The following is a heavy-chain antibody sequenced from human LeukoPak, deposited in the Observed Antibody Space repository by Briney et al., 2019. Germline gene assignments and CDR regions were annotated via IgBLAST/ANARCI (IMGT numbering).Heavy chain of an antibody. CDR2: IYTSGST. CDR3: AREGSGYSNYNWFDP. J-gene: IGHJ5*02. D-gene: IGHD6-13*01. Sequence: SEILSLTCTVSGGSISSYYWSWIRQPAGKGLEWIGRIYTSGSTNYNPSLKSRVTMSVDTSKNQFSLKLSSVTAADTAVYYCAREGSGYSNYNWFDPWGQGTLVTVSS. V-gene: IGHV4-4*07. CDR1: GGSISSYY.